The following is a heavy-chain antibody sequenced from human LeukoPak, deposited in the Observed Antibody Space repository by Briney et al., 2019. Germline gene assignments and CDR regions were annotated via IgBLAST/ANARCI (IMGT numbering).Heavy chain of an antibody. CDR1: GFTFSSYG. CDR2: IWYDGSNK. CDR3: ARYCGGDCYGMDV. J-gene: IGHJ6*02. D-gene: IGHD2-21*01. V-gene: IGHV3-33*01. Sequence: GGSLRLSCAASGFTFSSYGMHWVRQAPGKGLEWVAVIWYDGSNKYYADSVKGRFTISRDNSKNTLYLQMNSLRAEDTAVYYCARYCGGDCYGMDVWGQGTTVTVSS.